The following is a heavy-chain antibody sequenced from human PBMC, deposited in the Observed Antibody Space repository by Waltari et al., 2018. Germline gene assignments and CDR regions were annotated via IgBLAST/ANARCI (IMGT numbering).Heavy chain of an antibody. CDR3: ARDTSITMIVEGAFDI. Sequence: QVQLVESGGGVVQPGRSLRLSCAASGFTFRSYGMHWVRPAPGKGLEWVAVIWYDGSNKYYADSVKGRFTISRDNSKNTLYLQMNSLRAEDTAVYYCARDTSITMIVEGAFDIWGQGTMVTVSS. J-gene: IGHJ3*02. V-gene: IGHV3-33*01. CDR2: IWYDGSNK. CDR1: GFTFRSYG. D-gene: IGHD3-22*01.